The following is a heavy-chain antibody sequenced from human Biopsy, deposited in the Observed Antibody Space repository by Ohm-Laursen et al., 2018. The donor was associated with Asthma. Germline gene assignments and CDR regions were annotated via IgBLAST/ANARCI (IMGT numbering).Heavy chain of an antibody. CDR1: GFTVSTNG. V-gene: IGHV3-23*01. CDR3: VRDGTDDAFDI. D-gene: IGHD1-1*01. J-gene: IGHJ3*02. Sequence: SLRLSCAASGFTVSTNGMSWVRQPPGKGLEWVSSITGSGGFTYYADSVKGRFTISRDKSENTLYLQMNSLRAEDTAVYYCVRDGTDDAFDIWGQGTVVSVSS. CDR2: ITGSGGFT.